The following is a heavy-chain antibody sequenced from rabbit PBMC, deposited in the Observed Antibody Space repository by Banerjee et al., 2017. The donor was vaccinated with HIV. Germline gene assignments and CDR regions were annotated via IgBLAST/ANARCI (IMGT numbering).Heavy chain of an antibody. CDR2: IYSSNGDK. CDR1: GSDISSNA. D-gene: IGHD4-1*01. J-gene: IGHJ4*01. V-gene: IGHV1S47*01. Sequence: QEQLEESGGGLVKPEGSLTLTCKASGSDISSNAMCWVRQAPGKGLELIACIYSSNGDKWYASWVNGRFTISRTSSTTVTLQMTSLTAADTATYLCARDLAGVIGWNFNLWGPGTLVTVS. CDR3: ARDLAGVIGWNFNL.